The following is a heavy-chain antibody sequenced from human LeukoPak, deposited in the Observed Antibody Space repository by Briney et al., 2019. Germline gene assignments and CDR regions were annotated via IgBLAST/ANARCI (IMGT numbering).Heavy chain of an antibody. CDR3: AKESDVAAAGIDY. D-gene: IGHD6-13*01. CDR1: GFTFSSYG. Sequence: GGSLRLSCAASGFTFSSYGMHWVRQAPGKGLEWVAVISYDGSNKYYADSVKGRFTISRDNSKNTLYLQMNSLRVEDTAVYYCAKESDVAAAGIDYWGQGTLVTVSS. V-gene: IGHV3-30*18. CDR2: ISYDGSNK. J-gene: IGHJ4*02.